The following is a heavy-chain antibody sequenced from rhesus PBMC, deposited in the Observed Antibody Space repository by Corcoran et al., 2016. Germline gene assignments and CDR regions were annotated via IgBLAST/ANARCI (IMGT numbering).Heavy chain of an antibody. J-gene: IGHJ6*01. Sequence: QVTLKESGPALVKPTQTLTLTCTFSGFSISTTATGVGWIRQPPGKALELLASIYWNDSKYYSTSLKSRLTISKDTSKNQVVLTMTNMDPVDTATYYCARERQKYYGLDSWGQGVVVTVSS. V-gene: IGHV2-95*01. CDR1: GFSISTTATG. CDR2: IYWNDSK. CDR3: ARERQKYYGLDS.